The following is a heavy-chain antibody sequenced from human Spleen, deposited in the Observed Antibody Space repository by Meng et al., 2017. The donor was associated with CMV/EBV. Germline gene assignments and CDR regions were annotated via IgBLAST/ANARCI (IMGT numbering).Heavy chain of an antibody. Sequence: GSLRLSCTVSGGSISSYYWSWIRQPPGKGLEWIGEINHSGSTNYNPSLKSRVTISVDTSKNQFSLKLSSVTAADTAVYYCARRGLRFLEWLYPFDYWGQGTLVTVSS. D-gene: IGHD3-3*01. J-gene: IGHJ4*02. CDR3: ARRGLRFLEWLYPFDY. CDR1: GGSISSYY. CDR2: INHSGST. V-gene: IGHV4-34*01.